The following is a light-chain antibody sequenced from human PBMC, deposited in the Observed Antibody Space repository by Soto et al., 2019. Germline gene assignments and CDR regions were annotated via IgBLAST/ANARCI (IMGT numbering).Light chain of an antibody. CDR3: FSFTTDWTHV. Sequence: QSVLTQPASVSGSPGQSITISCTGSSSDIGAYNYVSWFQQYPGKAPKLIISEVSNRPSGVSNRFSGSKSGTAASLTISGLQTEDEADYFCFSFTTDWTHVFGTGTKVTVL. CDR2: EVS. CDR1: SSDIGAYNY. J-gene: IGLJ1*01. V-gene: IGLV2-14*01.